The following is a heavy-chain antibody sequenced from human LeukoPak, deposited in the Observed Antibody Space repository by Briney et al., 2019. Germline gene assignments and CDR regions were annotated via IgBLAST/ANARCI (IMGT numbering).Heavy chain of an antibody. V-gene: IGHV3-23*01. D-gene: IGHD6-19*01. J-gene: IGHJ4*02. CDR1: GFIFSSYA. Sequence: GGSLRLSCAASGFIFSSYAMSWVRQAPGKGLEWVSAISGSGGSTYYADSVKRRFTISRDNSKNTLYLQMNSLRAGETPVYYCAKVAVAVPYFDCWGGGTLV. CDR3: AKVAVAVPYFDC. CDR2: ISGSGGST.